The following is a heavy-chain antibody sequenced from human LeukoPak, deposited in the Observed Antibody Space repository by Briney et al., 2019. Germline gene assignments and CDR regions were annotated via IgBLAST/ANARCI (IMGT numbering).Heavy chain of an antibody. CDR2: IRYDGSKK. CDR3: AIDSSGSYWGNDAFDI. Sequence: GGSLRLSCAASGCTFSSYGMHWVRQAPGKGREWVAFIRYDGSKKYYADSVKGRFTTSRDNSKNSLYLQMNSLRAEDTAVHYCAIDSSGSYWGNDAFDIWGQGTMVTVSS. D-gene: IGHD1-26*01. CDR1: GCTFSSYG. J-gene: IGHJ3*02. V-gene: IGHV3-30*02.